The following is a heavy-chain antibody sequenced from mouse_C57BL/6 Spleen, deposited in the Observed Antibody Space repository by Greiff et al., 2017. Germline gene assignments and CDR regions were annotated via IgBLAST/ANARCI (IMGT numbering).Heavy chain of an antibody. CDR3: AREEGYDGYYDY. CDR2: ISYDGRN. Sequence: EVQLVESGPGLVKPSQSLSLTCSVTGYSITSGYYWNWIRQFPGNKLERMGYISYDGRNNYNPSLKNRISITRDTSKNQFFLKLNSVTTEDTATYYCAREEGYDGYYDYWGQGTTLTVSS. V-gene: IGHV3-6*01. CDR1: GYSITSGYY. D-gene: IGHD2-3*01. J-gene: IGHJ2*01.